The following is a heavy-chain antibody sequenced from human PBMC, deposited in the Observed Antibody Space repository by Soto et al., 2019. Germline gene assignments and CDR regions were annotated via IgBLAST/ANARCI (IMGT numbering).Heavy chain of an antibody. J-gene: IGHJ4*02. Sequence: QVQLVQSGAEVKKPGASVKVPCKDPEYPFTRYSLNWGRQAPGQGLKWMGIFNPTVGSTSYAQKFQGRVTMTRDTATSTVYMELSSLRSEDTAVYYCASFEYSSSRGTGGFDYWGQGTLVTVSS. CDR3: ASFEYSSSRGTGGFDY. CDR1: EYPFTRYS. D-gene: IGHD6-6*01. V-gene: IGHV1-46*01. CDR2: FNPTVGST.